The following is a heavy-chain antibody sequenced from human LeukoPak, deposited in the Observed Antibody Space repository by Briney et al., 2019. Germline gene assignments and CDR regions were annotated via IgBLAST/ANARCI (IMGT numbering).Heavy chain of an antibody. Sequence: GGSLRLSCAASGFTFTSYAMSWVRQAPGKGLEWVSAISGGGVSTFYADSVKGRFTISRDNSKNTLYLQTNSLRAEDTAVYYCARVSSDGNDAFDIWGQGTMVTVSS. CDR2: ISGGGVST. CDR1: GFTFTSYA. J-gene: IGHJ3*02. D-gene: IGHD1-1*01. V-gene: IGHV3-23*01. CDR3: ARVSSDGNDAFDI.